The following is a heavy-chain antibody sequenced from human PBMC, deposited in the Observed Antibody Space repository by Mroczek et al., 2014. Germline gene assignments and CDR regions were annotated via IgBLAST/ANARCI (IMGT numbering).Heavy chain of an antibody. J-gene: IGHJ6*03. Sequence: QVQLVESGAEVKKPGSSVKVSCKASGGTFSSYAISWVRQAPGQGLEWMGGIIPIFGTANYAQKFQGRVTITADESTSTAYMELSSLRSEDTAVYYCARGSPLPYLAYYYYMDVWGKGTTVTVSS. CDR1: GGTFSSYA. CDR2: IIPIFGTA. CDR3: ARGSPLPYLAYYYYMDV. V-gene: IGHV1-69*01. D-gene: IGHD3-10*01.